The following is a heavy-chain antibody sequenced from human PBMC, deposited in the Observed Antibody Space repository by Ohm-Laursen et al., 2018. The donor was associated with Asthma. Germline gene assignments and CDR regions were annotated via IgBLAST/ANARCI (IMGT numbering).Heavy chain of an antibody. V-gene: IGHV3-23*01. CDR2: IDDSGGRT. CDR1: GFTFNKHH. CDR3: AKGIVPVYYYGLDV. J-gene: IGHJ6*02. D-gene: IGHD1-26*01. Sequence: SLRLSCAASGFTFNKHHMTWVRQAPGKGLEWVSAIDDSGGRTYYADSVKGRFTISRDNPRNTLYLQMNSLRAEDTAVYHCAKGIVPVYYYGLDVWGQGTTVTVSS.